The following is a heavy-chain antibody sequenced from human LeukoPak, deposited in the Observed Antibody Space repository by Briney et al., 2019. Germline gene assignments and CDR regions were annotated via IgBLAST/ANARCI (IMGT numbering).Heavy chain of an antibody. CDR3: AKDRTDSSSWYDAFDI. CDR2: ISSSSTTI. CDR1: GFTFSSYG. D-gene: IGHD6-13*01. J-gene: IGHJ3*02. V-gene: IGHV3-48*01. Sequence: GGSLRLSCAASGFTFSSYGMNWVRQAPGKGLEWVPYISSSSTTIYYADSVKGRFTISRDNSKNTLYLQMNSLRAEDTAVYYCAKDRTDSSSWYDAFDIWGQGTMVTVSS.